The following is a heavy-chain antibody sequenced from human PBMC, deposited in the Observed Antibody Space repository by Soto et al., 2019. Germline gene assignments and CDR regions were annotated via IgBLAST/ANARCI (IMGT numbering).Heavy chain of an antibody. Sequence: EVQLLESGGGLVQPGGSLRLSCAASGFTFSSYAMSWVRQAPGKGLEWVSSISGSGGSTYYADSVKGRFTISRDNSKNTLYLQMNSLRVADTAVYYCAKDPGRTVVIGGYWGQGTLVTVSS. D-gene: IGHD2-15*01. CDR3: AKDPGRTVVIGGY. J-gene: IGHJ4*02. V-gene: IGHV3-23*01. CDR2: ISGSGGST. CDR1: GFTFSSYA.